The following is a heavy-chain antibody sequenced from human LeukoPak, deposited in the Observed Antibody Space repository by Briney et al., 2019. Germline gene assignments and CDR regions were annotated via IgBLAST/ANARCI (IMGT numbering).Heavy chain of an antibody. Sequence: SETLSLTCTVSGGSISSYYWGWIRQPPGKGLEWIGEINHSGSTNYNPSLKSRVTISVDTSKNQFSLKLSSVTAADTAVYYCARVGWGVRGPTRWGQGTLVTVSS. J-gene: IGHJ4*02. V-gene: IGHV4-34*01. CDR2: INHSGST. D-gene: IGHD3-10*01. CDR1: GGSISSYY. CDR3: ARVGWGVRGPTR.